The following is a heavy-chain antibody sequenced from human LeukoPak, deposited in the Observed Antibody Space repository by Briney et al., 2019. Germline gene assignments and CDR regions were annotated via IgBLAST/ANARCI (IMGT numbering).Heavy chain of an antibody. V-gene: IGHV3-23*01. CDR2: TSGSGGST. CDR3: AKDRSWGSGTYDY. Sequence: GGSLRLSCVASGFTFSSNVMIWVRQAPGRGLEWVSATSGSGGSTYYADSVKGRFTISRDNSKNTLYLQVNSLRAEDTAVYYCAKDRSWGSGTYDYWGQGTLVTVSS. CDR1: GFTFSSNV. J-gene: IGHJ4*02. D-gene: IGHD3-10*01.